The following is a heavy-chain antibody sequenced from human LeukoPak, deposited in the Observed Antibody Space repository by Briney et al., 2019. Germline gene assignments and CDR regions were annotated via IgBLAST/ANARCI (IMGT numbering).Heavy chain of an antibody. J-gene: IGHJ4*02. CDR3: ARGYSSSWYDHSLSY. CDR1: GFTFSSYS. CDR2: INWSGGST. Sequence: GGSLRLSCAASGFTFSSYSMNWVRQAPGKGLEWVSGINWSGGSTGYADSVKGRFTISRDNAKNSLYLQMNSLRVEDTALYYCARGYSSSWYDHSLSYWGQGTLVTVSS. V-gene: IGHV3-20*04. D-gene: IGHD6-13*01.